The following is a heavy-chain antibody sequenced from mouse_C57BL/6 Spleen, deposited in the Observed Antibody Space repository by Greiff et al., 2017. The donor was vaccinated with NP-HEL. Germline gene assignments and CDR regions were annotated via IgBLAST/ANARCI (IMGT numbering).Heavy chain of an antibody. CDR2: ISYDGSN. D-gene: IGHD2-4*01. CDR1: GYSITSGYY. V-gene: IGHV3-6*01. J-gene: IGHJ2*01. CDR3: ARYDYDGSLFDY. Sequence: EVHLVESGPGLVKPSQSLSLTCSVTGYSITSGYYWNWIRQFPGNKLEWMGYISYDGSNNYNPSLKNRISITRDTSKNQFFLKLNSVTTEDTATYYCARYDYDGSLFDYWGQGTTLTVSS.